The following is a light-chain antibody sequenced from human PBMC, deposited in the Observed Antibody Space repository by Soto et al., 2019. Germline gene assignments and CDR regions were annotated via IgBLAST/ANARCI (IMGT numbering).Light chain of an antibody. Sequence: QAALTQPPSASGTPGQGVTISCSGSRFNIGSNTVNWYKHLPGTAPKLLIYSNNQRPSGVPDRFSGSKSGTSGSLAISGLQSEDEADYYCAAWDDSLNVVVFGGGTKLTVL. V-gene: IGLV1-44*01. CDR3: AAWDDSLNVVV. CDR1: RFNIGSNT. CDR2: SNN. J-gene: IGLJ2*01.